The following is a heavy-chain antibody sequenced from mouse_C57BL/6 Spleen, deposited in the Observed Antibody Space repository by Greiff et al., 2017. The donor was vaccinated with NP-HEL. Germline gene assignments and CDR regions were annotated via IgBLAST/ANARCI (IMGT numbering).Heavy chain of an antibody. V-gene: IGHV1-52*01. CDR3: ARSAYYDYEGFDY. CDR2: IDPSDSET. J-gene: IGHJ2*01. CDR1: GYTFTSYW. Sequence: QVQLQQPGAELVRPGSSVKLSCKASGYTFTSYWMHWVKQRPIQGLEWIGNIDPSDSETHYNQKFKDKATLTVDKSSSTAYMQLSSLTSEDSAVYYCARSAYYDYEGFDYWGQGTTLTVSS. D-gene: IGHD2-4*01.